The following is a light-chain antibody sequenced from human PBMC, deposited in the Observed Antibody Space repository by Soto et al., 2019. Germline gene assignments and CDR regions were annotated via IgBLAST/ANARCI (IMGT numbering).Light chain of an antibody. CDR2: DAS. CDR1: QSVSSY. J-gene: IGKJ5*01. V-gene: IGKV3-11*01. CDR3: QQRSNWPPT. Sequence: EIVLTQPPATLSLSPGERATLSCRASQSVSSYLAWYQQKPGQAPRLLIYDASSRATGIPARFSGSGSATDFTLTISSLEPEDFAVYYCQQRSNWPPTFGQGTRMEI.